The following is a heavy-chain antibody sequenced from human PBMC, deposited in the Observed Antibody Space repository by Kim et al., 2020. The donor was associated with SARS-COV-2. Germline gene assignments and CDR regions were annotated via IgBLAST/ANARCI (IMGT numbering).Heavy chain of an antibody. V-gene: IGHV3-23*03. CDR3: AKYYGARKRWFDS. CDR2: IDSYGGGI. Sequence: GGSLRLSCVASGFTFGNYAMTWVRQPPTKGLGWVSVIDSYGGGIYYADSVKGRFTVSRDNSRNTLYLQMNSLRAEDTAIYYCAKYYGARKRWFDSWGQGT. CDR1: GFTFGNYA. D-gene: IGHD3-16*01. J-gene: IGHJ5*01.